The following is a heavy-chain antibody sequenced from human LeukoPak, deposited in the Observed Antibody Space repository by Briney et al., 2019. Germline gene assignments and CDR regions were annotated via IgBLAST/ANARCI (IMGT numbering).Heavy chain of an antibody. V-gene: IGHV3-30*18. D-gene: IGHD2-2*01. J-gene: IGHJ6*02. CDR3: AKAELGFCSSTSCPPPDV. Sequence: PGGSLRLSCAASGFTFSSYGMHWVRQAPGKGLEWVAVISYDGSNKYYADSVKGRFTISRDNSKNTLYLQMNSLRAEDTAVYYFAKAELGFCSSTSCPPPDVGGQGTTVAVP. CDR1: GFTFSSYG. CDR2: ISYDGSNK.